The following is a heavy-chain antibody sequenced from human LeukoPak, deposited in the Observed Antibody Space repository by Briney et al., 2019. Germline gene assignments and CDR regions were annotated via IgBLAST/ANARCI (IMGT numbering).Heavy chain of an antibody. J-gene: IGHJ5*02. Sequence: PSETLFLTCAVYGGSFSGYYWSWIRQPPGKGLEWIGEINHSGSTNYNPSLKSRVTISVDTSKNQFSLKLSSVTAADTAVYYCARKVKRITIFGVAGRGSWFDPWGQGTLVTVSS. D-gene: IGHD3-3*01. CDR2: INHSGST. CDR1: GGSFSGYY. V-gene: IGHV4-34*01. CDR3: ARKVKRITIFGVAGRGSWFDP.